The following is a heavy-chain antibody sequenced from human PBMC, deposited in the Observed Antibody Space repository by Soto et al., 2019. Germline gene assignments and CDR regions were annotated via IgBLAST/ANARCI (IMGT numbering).Heavy chain of an antibody. Sequence: GESLKISCKGSGYSFITYWIGWVRQMPGKGLEWMGIIYPGDSDTRHSPSFQGQVTISADTSIKTAYLQWSSLRASDTAIYYCARHGAVAGAYYYGMDVWGQGTTVTVSS. D-gene: IGHD6-19*01. CDR2: IYPGDSDT. CDR1: GYSFITYW. J-gene: IGHJ6*02. V-gene: IGHV5-51*01. CDR3: ARHGAVAGAYYYGMDV.